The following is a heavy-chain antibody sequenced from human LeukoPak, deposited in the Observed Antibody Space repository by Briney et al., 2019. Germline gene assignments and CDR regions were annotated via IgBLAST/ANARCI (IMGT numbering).Heavy chain of an antibody. V-gene: IGHV3-23*01. Sequence: PGGSLRLSCAASGFTFSRYAMSWVRQAPGKGLGWVSVIIGRGGSTYYADSVKGQFTFTRANSKNTLYLKMNSLRAEDRAVYYCAKETPPTYDFWSGYDTGYWGQGTLVTVSS. D-gene: IGHD3-3*01. CDR3: AKETPPTYDFWSGYDTGY. CDR1: GFTFSRYA. J-gene: IGHJ4*02. CDR2: IIGRGGST.